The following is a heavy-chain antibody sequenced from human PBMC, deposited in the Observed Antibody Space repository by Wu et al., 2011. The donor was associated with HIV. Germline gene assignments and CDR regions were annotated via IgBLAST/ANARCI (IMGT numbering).Heavy chain of an antibody. CDR3: ASKLIVGARGEGYYFDY. D-gene: IGHD1-26*01. CDR1: GGTFSSYA. Sequence: QVQLVQSGAEVKKPGSSVKVSCKASGGTFSSYAISWVRQAPGQGLEWMGGIIPIFGTANYAQKFQGRVTITADKSTSTAYMELSSLRSEDTAVYYCASKLIVGARGEGYYFDYWGQGTRGHRLL. V-gene: IGHV1-69*14. CDR2: IIPIFGTA. J-gene: IGHJ4*02.